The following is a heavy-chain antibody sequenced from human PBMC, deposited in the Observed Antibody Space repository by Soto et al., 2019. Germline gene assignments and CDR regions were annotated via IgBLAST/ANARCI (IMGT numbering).Heavy chain of an antibody. D-gene: IGHD2-2*01. CDR2: IYYSGST. CDR1: GGSISSYY. Sequence: SETLSLTCTVSGGSISSYYWSWIRQPPGKGLEWIGYIYYSGSTNYNPSLKSRVTISVDTSKNQFSLKLSSVTAADTAVYYCAKREVELGYCSSTSCYEYNWFDPWGQGTLVTVSS. V-gene: IGHV4-59*08. J-gene: IGHJ5*02. CDR3: AKREVELGYCSSTSCYEYNWFDP.